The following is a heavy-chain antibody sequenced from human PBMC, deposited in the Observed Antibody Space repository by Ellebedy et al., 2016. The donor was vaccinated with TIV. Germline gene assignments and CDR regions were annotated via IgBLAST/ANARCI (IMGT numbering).Heavy chain of an antibody. D-gene: IGHD4/OR15-4a*01. Sequence: GESLKISCAASGFTFSDYYMSWIRQAPGKGLEWVSYISSSSSYTNYADSVKGRFTISRDNAKNSLYLQMNSLRAEDTAVYYCARVVPGNWFDPWGQGTLVTVSS. CDR3: ARVVPGNWFDP. J-gene: IGHJ5*02. CDR1: GFTFSDYY. CDR2: ISSSSSYT. V-gene: IGHV3-11*06.